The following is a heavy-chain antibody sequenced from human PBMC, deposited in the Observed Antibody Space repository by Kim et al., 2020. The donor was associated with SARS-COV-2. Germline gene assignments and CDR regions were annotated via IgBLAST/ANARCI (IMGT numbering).Heavy chain of an antibody. D-gene: IGHD6-19*01. CDR3: ARGRYSSGWWTGREDYYY. CDR1: GGSISSYY. Sequence: SETLSLTCTVSGGSISSYYWSWIRQPPGKGLEWIGYIYYSGSTNYNPSLKSRVTISVDTSKNQFSLKLSSVTAADTAVYYCARGRYSSGWWTGREDYYY. J-gene: IGHJ6*01. V-gene: IGHV4-59*01. CDR2: IYYSGST.